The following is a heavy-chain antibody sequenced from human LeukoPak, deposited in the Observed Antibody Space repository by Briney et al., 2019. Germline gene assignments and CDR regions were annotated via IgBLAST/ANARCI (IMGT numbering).Heavy chain of an antibody. CDR1: GGSISSYY. J-gene: IGHJ4*02. V-gene: IGHV4-59*01. CDR2: IYYSGST. D-gene: IGHD6-19*01. Sequence: SETLSLTCTVSGGSISSYYWSWIRQPPGKGLEWIGYIYYSGSTNYNPSLKSRVTISVDTSKNQFSLKLSSVTAADTAVYYCARDLSVAGNFYFDYWGQGTLVTVSS. CDR3: ARDLSVAGNFYFDY.